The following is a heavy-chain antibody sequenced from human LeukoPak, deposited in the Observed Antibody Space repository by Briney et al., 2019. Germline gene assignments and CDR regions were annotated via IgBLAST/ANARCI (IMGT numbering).Heavy chain of an antibody. V-gene: IGHV1-46*01. D-gene: IGHD1-26*01. CDR2: INPSGGST. Sequence: ASVKVSCKASGYTFTSYDANWVRQAPGQGLEWMGIINPSGGSTSYAQKFQGRVTMTRDTSTSTVYMELSSLRSEDTAVYYCAREKSGSYGGDYWGQGTLVTVSS. J-gene: IGHJ4*02. CDR1: GYTFTSYD. CDR3: AREKSGSYGGDY.